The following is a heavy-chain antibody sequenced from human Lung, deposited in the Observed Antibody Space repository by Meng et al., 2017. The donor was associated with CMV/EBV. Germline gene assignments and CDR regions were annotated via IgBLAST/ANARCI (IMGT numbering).Heavy chain of an antibody. Sequence: ASXXVSXKASGYTFTGYYMHWVRQAPGQGLEWMGWINPNSGGTNYAQKFQGRVTMTRDTSISTAYMELSRLRSDDTAVYYCARVSYGRSAAGIAKFLYYFDYWXQGPLVTVSS. CDR2: INPNSGGT. V-gene: IGHV1-2*02. J-gene: IGHJ4*02. CDR1: GYTFTGYY. CDR3: ARVSYGRSAAGIAKFLYYFDY. D-gene: IGHD6-13*01.